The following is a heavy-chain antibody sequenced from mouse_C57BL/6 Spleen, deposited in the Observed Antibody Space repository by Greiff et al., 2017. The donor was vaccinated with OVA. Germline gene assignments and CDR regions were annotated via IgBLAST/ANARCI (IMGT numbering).Heavy chain of an antibody. CDR2: IDPSDSYT. CDR3: ARGHYYGSSYHWYFDV. V-gene: IGHV1-50*01. CDR1: GYTFTSYW. Sequence: QVQLQQPGAELVKPGASVKLSCKASGYTFTSYWMQWVKQRPGQGLEWIGEIDPSDSYTNYNQKFKGKATLTVDTSSSTAYMQLSSLTSEDSAVYYCARGHYYGSSYHWYFDVWGTGTTVTVSS. J-gene: IGHJ1*03. D-gene: IGHD1-1*01.